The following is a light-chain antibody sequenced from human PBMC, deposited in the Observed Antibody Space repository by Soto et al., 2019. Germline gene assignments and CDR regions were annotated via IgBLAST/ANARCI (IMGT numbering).Light chain of an antibody. V-gene: IGKV1-33*01. CDR1: QDINYF. J-gene: IGKJ4*01. Sequence: DIRMTQSPSSLSESVGDRITITCQASQDINYFLNGYQQKPGKAPRLLIHDTSNVEGGFPSRFSGTESGTDFTFTIRRLQVEDSATDYCQHYENLPPTFGGGTKVEIK. CDR3: QHYENLPPT. CDR2: DTS.